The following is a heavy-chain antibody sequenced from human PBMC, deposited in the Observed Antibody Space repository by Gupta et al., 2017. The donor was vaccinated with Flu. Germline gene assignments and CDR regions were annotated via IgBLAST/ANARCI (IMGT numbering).Heavy chain of an antibody. CDR2: ISYDGSNK. CDR3: AKARSGGGIFGVVIDY. J-gene: IGHJ4*02. V-gene: IGHV3-30*18. D-gene: IGHD3-3*01. Sequence: SYGMHWVRQAPGKGLEWVAVISYDGSNKYYADSVKGRFTISRDNSKNTLYLQMNSLRAEDTAVYYCAKARSGGGIFGVVIDYWGQGTRVTVSA. CDR1: SYG.